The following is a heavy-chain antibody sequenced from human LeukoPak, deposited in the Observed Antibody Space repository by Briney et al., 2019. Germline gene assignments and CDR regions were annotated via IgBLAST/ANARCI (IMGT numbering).Heavy chain of an antibody. CDR1: GYTFTGYY. J-gene: IGHJ5*02. Sequence: ASVNVSCTASGYTFTGYYMHWVRQAPGQGLEWMGWINPNSGGTNYAQKFQGRVTMTRDTSISTAYMELSRLRSDDTAVYYCARDLINIVVVPAAIRYSSGWYWFDPWGQGTLVTVSS. V-gene: IGHV1-2*02. D-gene: IGHD2-2*01. CDR2: INPNSGGT. CDR3: ARDLINIVVVPAAIRYSSGWYWFDP.